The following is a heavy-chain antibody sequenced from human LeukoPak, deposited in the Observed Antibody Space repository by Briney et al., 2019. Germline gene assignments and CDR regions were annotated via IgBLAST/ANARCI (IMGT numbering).Heavy chain of an antibody. CDR1: GFTFSSYA. J-gene: IGHJ4*02. D-gene: IGHD2-15*01. V-gene: IGHV3-30-3*01. Sequence: TGGSLRLSCAASGFTFSSYAMHWVRQAPGKGLEWVAVISYDGSNKYYADSVKGRFTISRDNSKNTLYLQMNSLRAEDTAVYYCARDMLVVAATANALDYWGQGTLVTVSS. CDR2: ISYDGSNK. CDR3: ARDMLVVAATANALDY.